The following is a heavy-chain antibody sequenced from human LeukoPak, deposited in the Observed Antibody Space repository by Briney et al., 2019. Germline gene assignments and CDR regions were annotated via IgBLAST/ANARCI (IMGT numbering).Heavy chain of an antibody. D-gene: IGHD3-10*01. Sequence: SGTLSLTCAVSGGSTSSSNWWSWVRQPPGKGLGWIGEIYHSGSTNYNPSLKSRVTISVDTSKNQFSLKLSSVTAADTGVYYSKMVRDYYFDYWGQGTLVTVSS. V-gene: IGHV4-4*02. CDR1: GGSTSSSNW. CDR2: IYHSGST. CDR3: KMVRDYYFDY. J-gene: IGHJ4*02.